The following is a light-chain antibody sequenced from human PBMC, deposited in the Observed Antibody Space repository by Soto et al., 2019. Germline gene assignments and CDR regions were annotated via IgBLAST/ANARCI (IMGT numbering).Light chain of an antibody. V-gene: IGKV3-20*01. CDR2: GAS. CDR1: QSVSSNY. Sequence: EIVLTQSPGTLSVSPGERVTLSCRASQSVSSNYLAWYQQRPGQAPRLLIFGASYRATGIPDRFSGSGSGTDLTLTISTLEPEDFAVYYCQQYRSSPPEFTFGPGTKVDSK. CDR3: QQYRSSPPEFT. J-gene: IGKJ3*01.